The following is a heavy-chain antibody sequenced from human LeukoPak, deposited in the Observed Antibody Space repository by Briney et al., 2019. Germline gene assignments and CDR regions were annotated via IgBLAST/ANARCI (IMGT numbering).Heavy chain of an antibody. CDR2: ISGSGAYT. J-gene: IGHJ1*01. D-gene: IGHD3-10*01. V-gene: IGHV3-23*01. CDR1: GFTFSSYA. CDR3: AKYFASGSYYKLPH. Sequence: GGSLRLSCTASGFTFSSYAMSWVRQAPGKGLEWVSTISGSGAYTYYADSVKGRFTISRDNSKNTLYLQMNSLRAEDTAVYYCAKYFASGSYYKLPHWGQGTLVTVSS.